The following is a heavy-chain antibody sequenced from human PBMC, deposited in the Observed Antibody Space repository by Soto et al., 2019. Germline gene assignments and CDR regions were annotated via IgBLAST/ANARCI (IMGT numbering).Heavy chain of an antibody. CDR3: ARPSPTTMTTGQIYD. CDR1: GYTFTSYD. V-gene: IGHV1-8*01. D-gene: IGHD4-17*01. Sequence: QMQLVQSGAEVKTPEASVKVSCKASGYTFTSYDINWVRQATGQGLEWMGWTNPNSCNTGYAQKFQGRVTITSNTSISTAYLELSSMRSEETAVYYCARPSPTTMTTGQIYDWGQGTLV. J-gene: IGHJ4*02. CDR2: TNPNSCNT.